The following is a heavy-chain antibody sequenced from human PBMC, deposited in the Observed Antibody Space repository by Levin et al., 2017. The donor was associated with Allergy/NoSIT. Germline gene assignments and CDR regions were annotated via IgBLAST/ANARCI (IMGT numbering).Heavy chain of an antibody. CDR2: IYSGGST. Sequence: GESLKISCAASGFTVSSHYMSWVRQAPGKGLEWVSVIYSGGSTYYADSVKGRFTISRDNSKNTLYLQMNSLRAEDTAVYYCARAGAYYDILTGYSPLGWYFDLWGRGTLVTVSS. V-gene: IGHV3-53*01. D-gene: IGHD3-9*01. J-gene: IGHJ2*01. CDR3: ARAGAYYDILTGYSPLGWYFDL. CDR1: GFTVSSHY.